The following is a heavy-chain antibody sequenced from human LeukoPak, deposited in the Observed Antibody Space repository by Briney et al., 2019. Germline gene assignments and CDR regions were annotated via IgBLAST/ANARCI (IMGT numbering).Heavy chain of an antibody. CDR2: IYYSGST. CDR1: GGSISSGGYY. Sequence: SQTLSLTCTVSGGSISSGGYYWSWIRQHPRKGLEWIGYIYYSGSTYYNPSLKSRVIISVDTSKNQFSLKLSSVTAADTAVYYCARFYGGHSGMLPRATFDIWGQGTMVTVPS. CDR3: ARFYGGHSGMLPRATFDI. V-gene: IGHV4-31*03. D-gene: IGHD4-23*01. J-gene: IGHJ3*02.